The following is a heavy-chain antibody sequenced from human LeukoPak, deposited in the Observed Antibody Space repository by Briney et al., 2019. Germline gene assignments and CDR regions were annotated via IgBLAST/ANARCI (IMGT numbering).Heavy chain of an antibody. V-gene: IGHV3-30*04. J-gene: IGHJ4*02. D-gene: IGHD6-13*01. CDR2: ISYDGSNK. CDR3: ARDLYSSSWYTSCDY. CDR1: GFTFSSYA. Sequence: GGSLRLSCAASGFTFSSYAMHWVRQAPGKGLEWVAVISYDGSNKYYADSVKGRFTISRDNSKNTLYLQMNSLRAEDTAVYYCARDLYSSSWYTSCDYWGQGTLVTVSS.